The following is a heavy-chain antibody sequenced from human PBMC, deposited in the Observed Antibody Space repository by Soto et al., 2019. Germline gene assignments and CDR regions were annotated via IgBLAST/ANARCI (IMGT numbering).Heavy chain of an antibody. Sequence: EVQLLESGGGLVQPGGSLRLSCAASGFTFSSYAMSWVRQAPGKGLEWVSAISGSGGSTYYADSVKGRFTISRDNSKNTLYLQMNSLRAEDTVVYYCAKFPGARLDTAKRYYYYGMDVWGQGTTVTVSS. V-gene: IGHV3-23*01. J-gene: IGHJ6*02. CDR3: AKFPGARLDTAKRYYYYGMDV. D-gene: IGHD5-18*01. CDR1: GFTFSSYA. CDR2: ISGSGGST.